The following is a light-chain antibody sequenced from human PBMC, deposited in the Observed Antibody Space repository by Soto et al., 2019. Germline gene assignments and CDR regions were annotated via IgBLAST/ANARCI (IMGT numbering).Light chain of an antibody. J-gene: IGKJ1*01. V-gene: IGKV1-12*01. CDR3: QQSYSTRT. CDR2: STS. Sequence: IRMYKSTASVSAYDGDRVTITCRASQDIGTWLAWFQQKPGKAPQLLISSTSSLQSGVPSRFSGSGSGTDFTLTISSLQPDDFATYYCQQSYSTRTFGEGTKVDIK. CDR1: QDIGTW.